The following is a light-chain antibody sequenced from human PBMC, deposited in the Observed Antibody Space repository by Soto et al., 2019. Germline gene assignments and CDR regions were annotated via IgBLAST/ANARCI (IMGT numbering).Light chain of an antibody. J-gene: IGKJ4*01. Sequence: EIVLTQSPATLSLSPGERATLSCRASQSVSSSLAWYQQKPGQSPRLLIYDASNRATGIPARFSGSGSGTDFTLIISSLHPEDFAVYYCQQRSNWPLTFGGGTKVEIK. V-gene: IGKV3-11*01. CDR2: DAS. CDR3: QQRSNWPLT. CDR1: QSVSSS.